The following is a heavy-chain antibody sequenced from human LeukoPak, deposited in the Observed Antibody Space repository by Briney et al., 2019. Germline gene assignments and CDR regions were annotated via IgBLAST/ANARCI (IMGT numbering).Heavy chain of an antibody. CDR1: GYTVTSYD. D-gene: IGHD6-13*01. Sequence: ASVKVSCKASGYTVTSYDINWVRQATGQGLEWMGWMNPNSGNTGYAQKFQGRVTMTRNTSISTAYMELSSLRSEDTAVYYCARGPYSSSWYPYYYYYYMDVWGKGTTVTVSS. J-gene: IGHJ6*03. CDR2: MNPNSGNT. V-gene: IGHV1-8*01. CDR3: ARGPYSSSWYPYYYYYYMDV.